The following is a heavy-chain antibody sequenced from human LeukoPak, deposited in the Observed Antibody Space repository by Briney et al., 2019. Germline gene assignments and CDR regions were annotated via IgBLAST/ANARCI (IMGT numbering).Heavy chain of an antibody. Sequence: SQTLSLTCTVSGGSISRADYYWSWIRQPPGKGLEWIGYIYYSGSTYYNPSLKSRATISVDTSKNKFSLKLSSVTAADTAVYYCARDSDFWSGYYYFDYWGQGTLVTVSS. CDR1: GGSISRADYY. CDR2: IYYSGST. D-gene: IGHD3-3*01. J-gene: IGHJ4*02. V-gene: IGHV4-30-4*08. CDR3: ARDSDFWSGYYYFDY.